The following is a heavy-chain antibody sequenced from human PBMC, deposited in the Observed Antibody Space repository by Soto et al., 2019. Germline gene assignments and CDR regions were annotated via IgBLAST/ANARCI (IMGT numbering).Heavy chain of an antibody. V-gene: IGHV1-58*01. CDR2: IVVGSGNT. CDR1: GFTFTISA. J-gene: IGHJ6*02. CDR3: AASIAAAGMDV. Sequence: GASVKVSCKASGFTFTISAVQWVRQARGQRLEWIGWIVVGSGNTNYAQKFQERVTITRDMSTSTAYMELSSLRSEDTAVYYCAASIAAAGMDVWGQGTTVTVSS. D-gene: IGHD6-13*01.